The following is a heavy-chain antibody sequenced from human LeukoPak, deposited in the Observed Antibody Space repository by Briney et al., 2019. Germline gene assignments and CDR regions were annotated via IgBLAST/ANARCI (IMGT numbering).Heavy chain of an antibody. D-gene: IGHD2-15*01. CDR2: IKQDGSEK. V-gene: IGHV3-7*03. Sequence: GGSPRLSCAASGFTFSSYWMSWVRQAPGKGLEWVANIKQDGSEKYYVDSVKGRFTISRDNAKNSLYLQMNSLRAEDTALYYCARDGWGYCSGGSCYFDYWGQGTLVTVSS. J-gene: IGHJ4*02. CDR1: GFTFSSYW. CDR3: ARDGWGYCSGGSCYFDY.